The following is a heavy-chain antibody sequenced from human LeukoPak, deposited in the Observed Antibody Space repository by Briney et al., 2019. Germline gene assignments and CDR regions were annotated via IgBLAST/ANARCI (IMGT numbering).Heavy chain of an antibody. J-gene: IGHJ2*01. CDR1: GGSISSGDYY. Sequence: SETLSLTCTVSGGSISSGDYYWSWIRQPPGKGLEWIGYIYYSGSTYYNPSLKSRVTISVDTSKNQFSLKLSSVTAADTAVYYCARVLSYWYFDLWGRGTLVTVSS. CDR3: ARVLSYWYFDL. CDR2: IYYSGST. V-gene: IGHV4-30-4*01. D-gene: IGHD2-8*02.